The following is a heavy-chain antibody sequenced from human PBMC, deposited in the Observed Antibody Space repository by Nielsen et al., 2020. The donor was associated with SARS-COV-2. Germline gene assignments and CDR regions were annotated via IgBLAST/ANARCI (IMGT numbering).Heavy chain of an antibody. J-gene: IGHJ4*02. Sequence: GGSLRLSCAATGFMFSSYAMHWVRQAPGKGLEWVGVIWYDGSYKSYADSVKGRFTISRDNSKNTLYLQMDSLRAEDTAVYYCARDLAAGGAYWGQGTLVTVSS. D-gene: IGHD6-13*01. CDR2: IWYDGSYK. CDR1: GFMFSSYA. V-gene: IGHV3-33*01. CDR3: ARDLAAGGAY.